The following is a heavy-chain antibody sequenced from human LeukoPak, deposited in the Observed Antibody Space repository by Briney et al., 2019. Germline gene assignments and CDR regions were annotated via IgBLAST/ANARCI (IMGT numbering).Heavy chain of an antibody. J-gene: IGHJ4*02. V-gene: IGHV3-7*01. CDR1: GFTFSSSS. CDR2: INQVGGET. CDR3: ARGKRNCDY. Sequence: GGSLRLSCAASGFTFSSSSMSWVRQAPGKGLEWVADINQVGGETYYVDSVRGRFTISRDNAKNSLYLQMNSLRAEDTAVYYCARGKRNCDYWGQGTLVPVSS.